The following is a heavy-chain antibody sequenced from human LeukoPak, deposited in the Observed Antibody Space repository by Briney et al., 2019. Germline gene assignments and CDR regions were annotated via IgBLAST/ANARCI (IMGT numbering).Heavy chain of an antibody. CDR3: ARGPGYSSSWYWYYYYYYMDV. D-gene: IGHD6-13*01. CDR2: INHSGST. V-gene: IGHV4-34*01. Sequence: SETLSLTCAVYGGSFSGYYWSWIRQPPGKGLEWIGEINHSGSTNYNPSLKSRVTISVDTSKNQFSLKLSSVTAADTAVYYCARGPGYSSSWYWYYYYYYMDVRGKGTTVTISS. CDR1: GGSFSGYY. J-gene: IGHJ6*03.